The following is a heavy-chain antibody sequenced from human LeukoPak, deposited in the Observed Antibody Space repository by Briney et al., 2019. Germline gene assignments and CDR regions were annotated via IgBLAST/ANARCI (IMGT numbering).Heavy chain of an antibody. CDR2: ISSSSSYI. Sequence: GGSLRLSCAASGFTFSSYSMNWARQAPGKGLEWVSSISSSSSYIYYADSVKGRFTISRDNAKNSLYLQMNSLRAEDTAVYYCARDRKKRVDYWGQGTLVTVSS. J-gene: IGHJ4*02. D-gene: IGHD1-14*01. CDR3: ARDRKKRVDY. CDR1: GFTFSSYS. V-gene: IGHV3-21*01.